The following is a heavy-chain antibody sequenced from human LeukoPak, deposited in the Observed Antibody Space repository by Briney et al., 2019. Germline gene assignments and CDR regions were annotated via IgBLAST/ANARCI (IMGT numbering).Heavy chain of an antibody. CDR3: ARGGAGMDV. Sequence: GGSLRLSCAASGFTFSSYAMHWVRQAPGKGLEWVAVISYDGSNKYYADSVKGRFTISRDNSKNTLYLQMNSLRAEDTAVHYCARGGAGMDVWGRGTTVTVSS. J-gene: IGHJ6*03. D-gene: IGHD6-19*01. V-gene: IGHV3-30*04. CDR1: GFTFSSYA. CDR2: ISYDGSNK.